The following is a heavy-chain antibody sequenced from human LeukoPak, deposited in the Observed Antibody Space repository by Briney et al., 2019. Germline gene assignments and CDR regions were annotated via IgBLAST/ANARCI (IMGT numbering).Heavy chain of an antibody. J-gene: IGHJ6*04. D-gene: IGHD3-10*02. CDR1: GFTLSSYS. CDR2: ISSSSSYI. Sequence: GGSLRLSCAASGFTLSSYSMNWVRQAPGKGLEWVSSISSSSSYIYYADSLKGRFTISRDNAKNSLYLQMNSLRAEDTAVYYCAELGITMIGGVWGKGTTVTISS. V-gene: IGHV3-21*01. CDR3: AELGITMIGGV.